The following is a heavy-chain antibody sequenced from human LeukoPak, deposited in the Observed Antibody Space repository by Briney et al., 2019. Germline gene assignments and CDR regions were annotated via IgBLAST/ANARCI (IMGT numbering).Heavy chain of an antibody. CDR1: AYTFTSYY. CDR2: INPSDGST. CDR3: ARVAWEGSHCGGDCYPFDY. Sequence: ASVKVSCKASAYTFTSYYMHWVRQAPGQGLEWMGIINPSDGSTSYAQKFQGRVTMTRDTSTSTVYMELSSLRSEDTAVYYCARVAWEGSHCGGDCYPFDYWGQGTLVTVSS. V-gene: IGHV1-46*01. J-gene: IGHJ4*02. D-gene: IGHD2-21*02.